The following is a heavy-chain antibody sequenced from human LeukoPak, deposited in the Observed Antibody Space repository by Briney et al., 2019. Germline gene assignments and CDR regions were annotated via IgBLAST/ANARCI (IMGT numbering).Heavy chain of an antibody. J-gene: IGHJ4*02. V-gene: IGHV3-15*01. CDR1: GFTFSNAW. CDR2: IKSKTDGGTT. D-gene: IGHD3-22*01. CDR3: TTDLYYDSSGYWGY. Sequence: GGSLRLSCAASGFTFSNAWMSWVRQAPGKGLEWVGRIKSKTDGGTTDYAAPVKGRFTISRDDSKNTLYLQMNSLKTEDTAVYYCTTDLYYDSSGYWGYWGQGTLVTVSS.